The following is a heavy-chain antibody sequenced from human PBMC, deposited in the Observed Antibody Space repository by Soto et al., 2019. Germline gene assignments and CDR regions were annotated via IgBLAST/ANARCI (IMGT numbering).Heavy chain of an antibody. CDR3: ARSAYNCNYGSDYYYDIMDF. CDR1: GGTFSSYA. J-gene: IGHJ6*02. V-gene: IGHV1-69*13. D-gene: IGHD1-7*01. CDR2: IIPIFGTA. Sequence: GASVKVSCKASGGTFSSYAISWVRQAPGQGLEWMGGIIPIFGTANYAQKFQGRVTITADESTSTAYMELSSLRSEDTAVYYCARSAYNCNYGSDYYYDIMDFWGQGTTVTGS.